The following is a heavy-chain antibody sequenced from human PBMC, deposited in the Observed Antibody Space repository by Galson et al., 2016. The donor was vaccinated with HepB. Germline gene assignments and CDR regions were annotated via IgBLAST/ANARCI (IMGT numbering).Heavy chain of an antibody. D-gene: IGHD3-3*01. Sequence: SVKVSCKASRYTFTSYEINWVRQATGQGLEWMGWMNPNSGNTGYAQKFQGRVTMTRNTSISTAYMELSSLRSEDTAVYFCARQGKSSSDFWSVIKARDPFDIWGQGTMVTVSS. V-gene: IGHV1-8*01. CDR3: ARQGKSSSDFWSVIKARDPFDI. CDR1: RYTFTSYE. J-gene: IGHJ3*02. CDR2: MNPNSGNT.